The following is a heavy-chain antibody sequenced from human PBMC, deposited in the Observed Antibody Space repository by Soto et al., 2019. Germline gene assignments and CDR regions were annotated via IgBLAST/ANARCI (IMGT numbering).Heavy chain of an antibody. CDR1: GGTFTNYM. J-gene: IGHJ5*02. D-gene: IGHD3-22*01. Sequence: QVQLVQSGAEVKKPGSSVKVSCKASGGTFTNYMITWVRQAPGQGLEWVGRIIPIVNIANSAQTFEGRVTITSDKSTKTAYMEMRSLTSADTAMYYCARDPAVNVDSGGYPFCYYDPWGHGTLVTVSS. V-gene: IGHV1-69*04. CDR3: ARDPAVNVDSGGYPFCYYDP. CDR2: IIPIVNIA.